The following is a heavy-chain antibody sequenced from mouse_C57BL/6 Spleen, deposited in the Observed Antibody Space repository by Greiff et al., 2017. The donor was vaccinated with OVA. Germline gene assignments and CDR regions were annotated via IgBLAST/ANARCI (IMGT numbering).Heavy chain of an antibody. Sequence: VKLMESGAELVKPGASVKMFCQASGHTLTTLLIERMKQNPGKSLEWIGNFHPYNDDTKYNEKFKGKATLTVEKSSSTVYLGLSRLTSDDAAVYYCASTKGYAMDYWGQGTSVTVSS. J-gene: IGHJ4*01. CDR3: ASTKGYAMDY. CDR2: FHPYNDDT. V-gene: IGHV1-47*01. CDR1: GHTLTTLL.